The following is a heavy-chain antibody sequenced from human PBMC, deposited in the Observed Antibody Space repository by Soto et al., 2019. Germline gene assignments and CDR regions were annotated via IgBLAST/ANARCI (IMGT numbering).Heavy chain of an antibody. CDR3: ARELGIAAAGPGDY. Sequence: PSETLSLTCAVSGGSISSSNWWSWVRQPPGKGLEWIGEIYHSGSTNYNPSLKSRVTISVDKSKNQFSLKLSSVTAADTAMYYCARELGIAAAGPGDYWGQGTLVTVSS. CDR1: GGSISSSNW. J-gene: IGHJ4*02. CDR2: IYHSGST. V-gene: IGHV4-4*02. D-gene: IGHD6-13*01.